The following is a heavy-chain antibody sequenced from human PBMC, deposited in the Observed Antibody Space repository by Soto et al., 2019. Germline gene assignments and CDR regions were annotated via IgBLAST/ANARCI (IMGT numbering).Heavy chain of an antibody. CDR1: GYTVSTFG. J-gene: IGHJ4*02. V-gene: IGHV1-18*01. Sequence: ASGKVSCKTSGYTVSTFGISWVRQAPGQGLEWMGWISAYTGNTIYAQKFQGRVTMTEDTSTDTAYMELSSLRAEDTAVYYCARDPSLLNSSGWYGYFDYWGQGTLATVSS. CDR3: ARDPSLLNSSGWYGYFDY. D-gene: IGHD6-19*01. CDR2: ISAYTGNT.